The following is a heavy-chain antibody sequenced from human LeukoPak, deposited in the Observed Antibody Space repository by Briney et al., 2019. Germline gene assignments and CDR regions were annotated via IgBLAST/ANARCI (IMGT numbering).Heavy chain of an antibody. J-gene: IGHJ4*02. CDR2: IHYSGSS. Sequence: KPSETLSLTCTVSGGSISSYYWTWIRQPPGKGLEWIGYIHYSGSSRSHPSLNSRVTMSVDTSKSQFSLKLTSVTAADTAVYYCASGRRTAVVTDFDYWGQGTLVTVSS. V-gene: IGHV4-59*01. D-gene: IGHD2-21*02. CDR3: ASGRRTAVVTDFDY. CDR1: GGSISSYY.